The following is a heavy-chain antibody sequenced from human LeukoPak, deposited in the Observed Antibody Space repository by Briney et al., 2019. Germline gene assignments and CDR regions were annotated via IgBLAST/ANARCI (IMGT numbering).Heavy chain of an antibody. CDR2: IKQDGSEK. D-gene: IGHD3-9*01. V-gene: IGHV3-7*01. J-gene: IGHJ4*02. CDR1: EFTFSGYW. Sequence: PGGALRLSCAPSEFTFSGYWMTWVRQAPGKGREGGAHIKQDGSEKYYVDSVTGRFTISRDNAKNSLYLQMNSLRAEDTAVYYCAKDRAPSYYDILTGAFDYWGQGTLVTVSS. CDR3: AKDRAPSYYDILTGAFDY.